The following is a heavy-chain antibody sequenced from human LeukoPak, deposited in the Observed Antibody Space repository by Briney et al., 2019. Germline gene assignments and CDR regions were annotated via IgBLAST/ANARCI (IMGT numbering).Heavy chain of an antibody. J-gene: IGHJ5*02. CDR3: ARDPSRSCAGGNCFSS. Sequence: SETLSLTCAVYGGSFSGYYWSWIRQPPGKGLEWIGEINHSGSTNYNPSLKSRVTISVDTSKNQFSLNVRSVSAADTAVYYCARDPSRSCAGGNCFSSWGQGTLVIVSS. CDR2: INHSGST. D-gene: IGHD2-15*01. CDR1: GGSFSGYY. V-gene: IGHV4-34*01.